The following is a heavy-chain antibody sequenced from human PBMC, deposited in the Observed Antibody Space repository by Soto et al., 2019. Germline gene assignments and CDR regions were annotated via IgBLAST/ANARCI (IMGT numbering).Heavy chain of an antibody. J-gene: IGHJ5*02. CDR2: IYATGTT. Sequence: SETLSLTCTVSGASISGFYWSWIRKSAGKGLEWIGRIYATGTTDYNPSLKSRVRMSVDTSKKHVSLKLRSVTAAHTAVYYCVRDGTKTLRDWFDPWGQGVSVTVSS. CDR1: GASISGFY. V-gene: IGHV4-4*07. D-gene: IGHD1-1*01. CDR3: VRDGTKTLRDWFDP.